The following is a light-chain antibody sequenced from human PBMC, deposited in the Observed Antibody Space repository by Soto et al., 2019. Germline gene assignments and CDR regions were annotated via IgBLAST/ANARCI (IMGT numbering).Light chain of an antibody. V-gene: IGKV3-20*01. Sequence: EIVLTQSPGTLSLSPGERATLSCRASQSVSSYLGWYQQKPGQAPRLLIYGASSRATGIPDRFSGRGSGTDFTLTISRLEPEDFAVYYCQQSGNSLFTFGPGTKVDIK. CDR2: GAS. CDR3: QQSGNSLFT. CDR1: QSVSSY. J-gene: IGKJ3*01.